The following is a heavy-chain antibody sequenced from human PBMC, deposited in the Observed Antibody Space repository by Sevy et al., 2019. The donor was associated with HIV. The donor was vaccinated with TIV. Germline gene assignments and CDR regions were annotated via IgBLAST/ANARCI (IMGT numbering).Heavy chain of an antibody. CDR1: GFTFSSYG. Sequence: GGSLRLSCAASGFTFSSYGMHWVRQAPGKGLEWVAVIWYDGSNKYYADSVKGRFTISRDNSKNTLYLQMNSLRAEDTAVYYCARDDGGDNYNSGYYFDYWGQGTLVTVSS. D-gene: IGHD3-22*01. CDR3: ARDDGGDNYNSGYYFDY. J-gene: IGHJ4*02. V-gene: IGHV3-33*01. CDR2: IWYDGSNK.